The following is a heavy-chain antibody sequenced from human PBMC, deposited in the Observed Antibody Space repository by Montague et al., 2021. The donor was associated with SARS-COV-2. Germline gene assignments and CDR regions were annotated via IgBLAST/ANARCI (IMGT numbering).Heavy chain of an antibody. CDR1: GDSVSRKWAS. J-gene: IGHJ6*02. Sequence: CAISGDSVSRKWASCAWLRQSRLNALDWMGRYYYRCKWNNDYAVSVRGRVTIDPDTSKNQFSLQLNSVTPEDTAIYYCTSGREGNYNVMDVWGQGTTVTVSS. V-gene: IGHV6-1*01. CDR3: TSGREGNYNVMDV. CDR2: YYYRCKWNN. D-gene: IGHD1-1*01.